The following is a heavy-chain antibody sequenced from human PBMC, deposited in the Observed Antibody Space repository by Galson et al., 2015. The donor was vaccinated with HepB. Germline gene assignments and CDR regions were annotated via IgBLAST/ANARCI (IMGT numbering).Heavy chain of an antibody. Sequence: SLRLSCAASGFTFSRSWMSWVRQAPGKGLEWVASIRQDGSEKYYVDSVKGRFTISRDNAKNSLSLQMNSLRAEDTAVYYCALYVGYNSGNYPFDYWGQGTLVIVSS. CDR2: IRQDGSEK. CDR3: ALYVGYNSGNYPFDY. CDR1: GFTFSRSW. D-gene: IGHD6-19*01. J-gene: IGHJ4*02. V-gene: IGHV3-7*03.